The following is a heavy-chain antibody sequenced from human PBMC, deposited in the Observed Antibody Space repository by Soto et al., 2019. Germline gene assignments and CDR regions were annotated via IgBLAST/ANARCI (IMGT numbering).Heavy chain of an antibody. J-gene: IGHJ4*02. CDR1: GFTFSSYA. V-gene: IGHV3-23*01. D-gene: IGHD3-22*01. Sequence: GGSLRLSCVASGFTFSSYAMSWVRQAPGQGLEWVSGISGSGDSTDYADSVKGRFTISRDDSKNTLYLQMNSLRAEDTAVYFCAKSTLVVLVIHEFDSWGQGALVTVSS. CDR3: AKSTLVVLVIHEFDS. CDR2: ISGSGDST.